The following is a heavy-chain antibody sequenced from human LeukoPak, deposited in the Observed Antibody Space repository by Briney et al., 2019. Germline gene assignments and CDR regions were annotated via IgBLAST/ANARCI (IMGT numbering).Heavy chain of an antibody. V-gene: IGHV3-23*01. Sequence: GGSLRLSCAASGFTFSSYAMSWVRQAPGKGLEWVSAIGSYATGTYYADSVKGRFTISRDNSKNTLYLQMNSLRAEDTAVYYCARGARKGDDYGGFFDYWGQGTLVTVSS. CDR1: GFTFSSYA. J-gene: IGHJ4*02. CDR2: IGSYATGT. D-gene: IGHD4-23*01. CDR3: ARGARKGDDYGGFFDY.